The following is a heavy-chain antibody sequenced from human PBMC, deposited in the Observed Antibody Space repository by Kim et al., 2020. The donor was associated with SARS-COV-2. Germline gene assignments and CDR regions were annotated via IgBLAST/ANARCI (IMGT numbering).Heavy chain of an antibody. CDR3: ARWGDTAMGNGGVDY. D-gene: IGHD5-18*01. CDR2: IYFSGST. Sequence: SETLSLTCTVSGGSISSRSYYWGWVRQPPGKGLEWIGSIYFSGSTYYNPSLTSRVTISVDTSKNQFSLKLSSVTAADTAVYYCARWGDTAMGNGGVDYWGQGTLVTVSS. J-gene: IGHJ4*02. V-gene: IGHV4-39*01. CDR1: GGSISSRSYY.